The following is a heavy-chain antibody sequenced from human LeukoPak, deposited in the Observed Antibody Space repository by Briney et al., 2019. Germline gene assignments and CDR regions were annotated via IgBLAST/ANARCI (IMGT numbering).Heavy chain of an antibody. D-gene: IGHD1-26*01. CDR3: ARDVVGATDWFDP. Sequence: SETLSLTCTVSGGSISSSSYYWGWIRQPPGKGLEWIGSIYYSGSTYHNPSLKSRVTISVDTSKNQFSLKLSSVTAADTAVYYCARDVVGATDWFDPWGQGTLVTVSS. J-gene: IGHJ5*02. CDR2: IYYSGST. CDR1: GGSISSSSYY. V-gene: IGHV4-39*07.